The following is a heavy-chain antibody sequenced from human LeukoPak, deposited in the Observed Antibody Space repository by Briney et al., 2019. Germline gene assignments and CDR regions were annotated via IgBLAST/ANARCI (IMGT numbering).Heavy chain of an antibody. CDR3: ARDSSGYYYDRYSYYGMDV. V-gene: IGHV1-69*13. CDR2: IIPIFGTA. D-gene: IGHD3-22*01. CDR1: GYTFTSYG. J-gene: IGHJ6*02. Sequence: SVKVSCKASGYTFTSYGISWVRQAPGQGLEWMGGIIPIFGTANYAQKFQGRVTITADESTSTAYMELSSLRSEDTAVYYCARDSSGYYYDRYSYYGMDVWGQGTTVTVSS.